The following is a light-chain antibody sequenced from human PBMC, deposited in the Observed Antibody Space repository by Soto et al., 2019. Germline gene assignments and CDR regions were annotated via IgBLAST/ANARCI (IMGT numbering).Light chain of an antibody. V-gene: IGLV2-8*01. CDR1: SSDIGTYDY. J-gene: IGLJ1*01. CDR3: TSYTGDDFTFV. CDR2: EVS. Sequence: QSVLTQPPSASGSLGQSVTISCTGTSSDIGTYDYVSWYQQHPGRAPKLIIFEVSKRPFGVPDRFSGSKSGNTASLIVSGLQPDDEAEYHCTSYTGDDFTFVFGTGTKVTVL.